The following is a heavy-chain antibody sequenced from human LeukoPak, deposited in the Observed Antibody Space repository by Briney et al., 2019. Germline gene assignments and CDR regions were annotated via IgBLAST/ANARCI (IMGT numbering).Heavy chain of an antibody. D-gene: IGHD5-24*01. Sequence: PGGTLRLSCAASGFTFSDYGMSWVRQSPGKGLEWVSSFGGRGGSTYYADSVKGRFTISRDNSKNTLYLQMSSLRAEDTAVYYCAKGKWLQAFFDYWGQGTLVTVSS. V-gene: IGHV3-23*01. CDR2: FGGRGGST. J-gene: IGHJ4*02. CDR1: GFTFSDYG. CDR3: AKGKWLQAFFDY.